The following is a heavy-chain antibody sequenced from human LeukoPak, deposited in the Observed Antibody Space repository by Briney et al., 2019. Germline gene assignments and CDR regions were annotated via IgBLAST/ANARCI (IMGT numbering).Heavy chain of an antibody. CDR2: ISYSGAT. CDR1: GGSISGYF. D-gene: IGHD3-16*01. CDR3: ARENEFGPVYY. V-gene: IGHV4-59*01. Sequence: SETLSLTCTVSGGSISGYFWSWIRQPPGEGLEYIGYISYSGATQYNPSLRSRVTISIDTSRNQFSLKLSSVTAADTAVYYCARENEFGPVYYWGQGTLVTVSS. J-gene: IGHJ4*02.